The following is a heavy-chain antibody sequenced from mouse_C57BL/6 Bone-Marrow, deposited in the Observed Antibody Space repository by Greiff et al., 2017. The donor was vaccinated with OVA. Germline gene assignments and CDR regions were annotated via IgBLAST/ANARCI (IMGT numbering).Heavy chain of an antibody. CDR2: IDPSDSYT. V-gene: IGHV1-50*01. Sequence: QVQLQQPGAELVKPGASVKLSCKASGYTFTSYWMQWVKQRPGQGLEWIGEIDPSDSYTNYNQQFKGKATLTVDTSSSTAYMQLSSVTSEDSAVYYCAFTAHFDYWGQGTTLTVSS. D-gene: IGHD1-2*01. CDR3: AFTAHFDY. J-gene: IGHJ2*01. CDR1: GYTFTSYW.